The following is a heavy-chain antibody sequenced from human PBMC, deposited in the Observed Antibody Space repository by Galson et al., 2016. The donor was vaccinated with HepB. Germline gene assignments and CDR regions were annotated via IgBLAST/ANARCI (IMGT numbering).Heavy chain of an antibody. CDR1: GFTFSSYA. CDR2: ISGSGGET. CDR3: ASGTTVTTSNSFWYFDL. D-gene: IGHD4-17*01. J-gene: IGHJ2*01. Sequence: SLRLSCAASGFTFSSYAMTWVRQAPGKGLDWVSTISGSGGETHYADSVKGRFTFSRDKSKNTMYVQMTSLRAEDTAVYYCASGTTVTTSNSFWYFDLWGRGTLVAVSS. V-gene: IGHV3-23*01.